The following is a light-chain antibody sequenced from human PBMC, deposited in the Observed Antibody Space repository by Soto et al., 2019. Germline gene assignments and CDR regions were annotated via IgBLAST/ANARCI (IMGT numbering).Light chain of an antibody. V-gene: IGKV3-20*01. CDR2: GAS. CDR1: QSVSSSY. J-gene: IGKJ1*01. Sequence: EIVLTQSPGTLSLSRGERATLSCRASQSVSSSYLAWYQQRPGQAPRLLIYGASSRATGIPDRFSGSGSGTDFTLTISRLEPEDFAVYYCQQYGSSPTFGQGTKV. CDR3: QQYGSSPT.